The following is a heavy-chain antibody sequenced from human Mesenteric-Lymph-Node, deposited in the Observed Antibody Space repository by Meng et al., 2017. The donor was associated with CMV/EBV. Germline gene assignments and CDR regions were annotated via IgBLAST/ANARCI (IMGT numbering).Heavy chain of an antibody. V-gene: IGHV3-49*04. J-gene: IGHJ4*02. CDR2: IRSKTYGGTT. Sequence: GGSLRLSCAASGFTVGDNYLSWVRQAPGKGLEWVGFIRSKTYGGTTEYAASVTGRFTISRDNAKNSLYLQMNSLRAEDTAVYYCTRGVSSGYYFIDYWGQGTLVTVSS. CDR3: TRGVSSGYYFIDY. D-gene: IGHD3-22*01. CDR1: GFTVGDNY.